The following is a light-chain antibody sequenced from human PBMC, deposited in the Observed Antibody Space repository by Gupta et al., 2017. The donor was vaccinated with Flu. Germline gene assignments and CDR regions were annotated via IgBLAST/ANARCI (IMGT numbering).Light chain of an antibody. CDR1: QNIRNY. V-gene: IGKV1-39*01. J-gene: IGKJ1*01. CDR2: SAS. CDR3: QQSHATPWT. Sequence: GERVTITCRASQNIRNYLNWYQHKPGRTPKLLVASASSVERGVPARFSGSGSETDFTLTITSLQPEDFATYYCQQSHATPWTFGQGTRVEI.